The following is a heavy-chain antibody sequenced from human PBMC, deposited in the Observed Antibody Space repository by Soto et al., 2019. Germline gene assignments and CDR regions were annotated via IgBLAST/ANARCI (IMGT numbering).Heavy chain of an antibody. CDR1: GGSISSSTSY. D-gene: IGHD6-13*01. V-gene: IGHV4-39*01. CDR2: IFYTGNT. Sequence: PSETLSLTCSVSGGSISSSTSYWGWIRQPPGKGLEWIGSIFYTGNTYYNPPLRSRVTISVSTSKNQFSLKLTSVTAADTAVYSCARQEFSLYSSNWYPMDSWGQGTLVTVSS. J-gene: IGHJ4*02. CDR3: ARQEFSLYSSNWYPMDS.